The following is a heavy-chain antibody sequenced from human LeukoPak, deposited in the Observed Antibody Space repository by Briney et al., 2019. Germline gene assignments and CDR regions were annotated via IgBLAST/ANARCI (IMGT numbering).Heavy chain of an antibody. CDR2: ISTSSSYI. CDR1: GFTFGSYN. D-gene: IGHD3-22*01. CDR3: ARDGGDYYDSSGYPFHH. V-gene: IGHV3-21*01. Sequence: KTAGSLRLSCAASGFTFGSYNMNWVRQAPGKGLEWVSSISTSSSYIYYADSVNGRFTISRDNAKKSLYLQMNSLRAGDTAVYYCARDGGDYYDSSGYPFHHWGQGTLVTVSS. J-gene: IGHJ1*01.